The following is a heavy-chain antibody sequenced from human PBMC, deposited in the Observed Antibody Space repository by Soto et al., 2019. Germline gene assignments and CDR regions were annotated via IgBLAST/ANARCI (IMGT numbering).Heavy chain of an antibody. D-gene: IGHD1-26*01. V-gene: IGHV4-39*01. J-gene: IGHJ4*02. Sequence: SETLSLTCTVSGGSISSSSYYWGWIRQPPGKGLEWIGSIYYSGSTYYNPSLESRVTISVDTSKNQFSLKLSSVTAADTAVYYCARTVGANFDYWGQGTLVTVSS. CDR2: IYYSGST. CDR1: GGSISSSSYY. CDR3: ARTVGANFDY.